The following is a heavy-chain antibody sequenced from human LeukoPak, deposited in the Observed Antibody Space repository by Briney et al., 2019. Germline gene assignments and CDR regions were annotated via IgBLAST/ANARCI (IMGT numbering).Heavy chain of an antibody. CDR2: ISSGGSTT. Sequence: GGSLRLSCAASGFTFSSYEVKWVRQAPGKGLEWVSYISSGGSTTYYADSVKGRFTISRDNAKNSLYLQMNSLRAEDTAVYYCARGYNDYGDYVPKDYYYYGMDVWGQGTTVTVSS. CDR3: ARGYNDYGDYVPKDYYYYGMDV. D-gene: IGHD4-17*01. V-gene: IGHV3-48*03. J-gene: IGHJ6*02. CDR1: GFTFSSYE.